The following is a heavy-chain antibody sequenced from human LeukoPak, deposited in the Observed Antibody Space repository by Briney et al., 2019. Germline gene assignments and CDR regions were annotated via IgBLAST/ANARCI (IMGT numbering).Heavy chain of an antibody. V-gene: IGHV1-69*13. CDR3: VRTPPNWGADF. CDR1: GGTFSNYA. D-gene: IGHD7-27*01. J-gene: IGHJ4*02. Sequence: ASVKVSCKASGGTFSNYAISWVRQAPGQGLEWMGGIITNFGTTNYAQKYQGRVTITADESTSTVYMELSSLRSEDTAVYYCVRTPPNWGADFWGQGTLVTVSS. CDR2: IITNFGTT.